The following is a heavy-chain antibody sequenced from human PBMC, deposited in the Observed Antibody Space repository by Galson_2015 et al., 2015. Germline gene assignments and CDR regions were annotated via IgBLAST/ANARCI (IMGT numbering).Heavy chain of an antibody. J-gene: IGHJ4*02. V-gene: IGHV3-73*01. CDR2: IRSKANSYAT. CDR3: TRRGGDYIWGSYRYTVNAEPFDY. D-gene: IGHD3-16*02. Sequence: MNWVRQAPGKGLEWVGRIRSKANSYATAYAASVKGRFTISRDDSKNTAYLQMNSLKTEDTAVYYCTRRGGDYIWGSYRYTVNAEPFDYWGQGILVTVSS.